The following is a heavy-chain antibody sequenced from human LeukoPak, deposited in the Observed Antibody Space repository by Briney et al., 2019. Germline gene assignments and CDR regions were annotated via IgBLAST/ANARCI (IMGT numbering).Heavy chain of an antibody. V-gene: IGHV3-23*01. CDR2: ITRSGQNT. CDR1: GFPFGDFA. Sequence: GGSLRLSCGASGFPFGDFAMTWVRQVPGGGLQWGSTITRSGQNTYYADSVKGRFTISRDEYKGMLYLQMNSLRAEDTAMYYCVEDDYCRIPGCLIDAFVVWGQGTVVTVSS. D-gene: IGHD4-11*01. J-gene: IGHJ3*01. CDR3: VEDDYCRIPGCLIDAFVV.